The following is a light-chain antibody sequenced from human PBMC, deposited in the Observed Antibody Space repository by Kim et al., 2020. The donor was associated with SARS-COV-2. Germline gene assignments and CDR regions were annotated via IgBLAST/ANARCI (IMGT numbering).Light chain of an antibody. V-gene: IGKV3-20*01. CDR2: GAS. CDR1: QSVSSSY. J-gene: IGKJ1*01. Sequence: WSPGEGATLAGRASQSVSSSYLAWYQQKPGQAPRLLICGASSRATGIPDRFSGSGSGTDFTLTISRLEPEDFAVYYCQQYGSSWTFGQGTKVDIK. CDR3: QQYGSSWT.